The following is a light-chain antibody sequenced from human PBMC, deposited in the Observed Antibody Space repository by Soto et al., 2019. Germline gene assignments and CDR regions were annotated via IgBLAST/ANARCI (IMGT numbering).Light chain of an antibody. CDR3: QHSNNYPLT. CDR2: GAS. J-gene: IGKJ4*01. CDR1: QSIGTW. Sequence: DLQMTQSPSTLSASLGDRVTITCRASQSIGTWLAWYQQKPGKAPKLLIYGASNLQSGVPSRFSGSGSGTEFSLTISSLQPDDFATYYCQHSNNYPLTFGGGTRVEIK. V-gene: IGKV1-5*03.